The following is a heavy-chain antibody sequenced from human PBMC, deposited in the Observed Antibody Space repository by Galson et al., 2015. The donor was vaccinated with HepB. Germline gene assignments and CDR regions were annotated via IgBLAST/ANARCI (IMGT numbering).Heavy chain of an antibody. Sequence: SLRLSCAASGFTFSGYWMHWVRQVPGRGLVWVSRIKNDGSITSYADSVMGRLTISRDNAKNTLYLQMNSLRAEDTGVYYCARADGGFDYWGQGTLVTVSS. J-gene: IGHJ4*02. CDR3: ARADGGFDY. CDR2: IKNDGSIT. CDR1: GFTFSGYW. V-gene: IGHV3-74*01.